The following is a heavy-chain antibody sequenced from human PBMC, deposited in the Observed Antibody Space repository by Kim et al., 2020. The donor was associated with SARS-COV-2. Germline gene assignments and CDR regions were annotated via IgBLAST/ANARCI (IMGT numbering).Heavy chain of an antibody. V-gene: IGHV3-23*01. CDR1: GFTFSSYA. Sequence: GGSLRLSCAASGFTFSSYAMSWVRQAPGKGLEWVSAISGSGGSTYYADSVKGRFTISRDNSKNTLYLQMNSLRAEDTAVYYCAKDQRLDGVYYYDSSGWYYFDDWGQGTLVTVSS. D-gene: IGHD3-22*01. CDR2: ISGSGGST. CDR3: AKDQRLDGVYYYDSSGWYYFDD. J-gene: IGHJ4*02.